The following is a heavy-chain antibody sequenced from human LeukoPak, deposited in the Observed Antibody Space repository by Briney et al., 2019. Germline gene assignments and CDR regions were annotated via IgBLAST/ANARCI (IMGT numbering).Heavy chain of an antibody. J-gene: IGHJ6*02. Sequence: QPGRSLRLSCTASGFTFGDYAMSWVRQAPGKGLEWVGFIESKVYGGTTEYAASVKGRFSISRDGSKRIAYLQMNSLKTEDTAVYYCTRVHYSGMDVWGQGTMVTVSS. CDR2: IESKVYGGTT. V-gene: IGHV3-49*04. CDR3: TRVHYSGMDV. CDR1: GFTFGDYA.